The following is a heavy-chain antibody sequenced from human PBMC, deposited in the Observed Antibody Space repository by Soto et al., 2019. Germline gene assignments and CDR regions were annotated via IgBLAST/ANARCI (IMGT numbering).Heavy chain of an antibody. CDR2: INPDSGGT. V-gene: IGHV1-2*04. Sequence: QVQLVQSGAEVKKPGASVKVSCKASGYTFTGYYMHWVRQAPGQGLEWLGWINPDSGGTYYAQKFQGWATMTRDTSISTPYMELSRLRSDDTAVYYCARGPAAIQSFDYWGQGTLVIVSS. CDR1: GYTFTGYY. CDR3: ARGPAAIQSFDY. J-gene: IGHJ4*02. D-gene: IGHD2-2*01.